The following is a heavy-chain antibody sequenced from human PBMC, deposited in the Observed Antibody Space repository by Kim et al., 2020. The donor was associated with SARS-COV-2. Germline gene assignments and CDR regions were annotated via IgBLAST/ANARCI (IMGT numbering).Heavy chain of an antibody. CDR2: ISGSGGST. CDR3: ATSPYGAWGPFDL. Sequence: GGSLRLSCAASGFTFSSYAMSWVRQAPGKGLEWVSAISGSGGSTYYADSVKGRCTISRDNSKNTLYLQMNSLRAEDTAVYYCATSPYGAWGPFDLWGRGTLVTVSS. CDR1: GFTFSSYA. D-gene: IGHD3-16*01. V-gene: IGHV3-23*01. J-gene: IGHJ2*01.